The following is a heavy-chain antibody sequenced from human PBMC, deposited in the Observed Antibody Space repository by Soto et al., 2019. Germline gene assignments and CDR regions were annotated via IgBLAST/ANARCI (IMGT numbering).Heavy chain of an antibody. CDR3: WRAVVVAGFDY. Sequence: PGGSLRLSCAASGFTFSSYSMNWVRQAPGNGLEWVSSISSSSRYIYYADSVKGRFTISRDNAKNSLYLQMNSLRADDTAVHSCWRAVVVAGFDYLGQGTLVTVSS. D-gene: IGHD2-15*01. V-gene: IGHV3-21*01. CDR2: ISSSSRYI. CDR1: GFTFSSYS. J-gene: IGHJ4*02.